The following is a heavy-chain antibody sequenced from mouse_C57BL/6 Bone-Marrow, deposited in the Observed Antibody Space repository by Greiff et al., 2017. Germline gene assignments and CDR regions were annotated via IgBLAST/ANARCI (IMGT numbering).Heavy chain of an antibody. CDR2: INPNNGGT. V-gene: IGHV1-26*01. CDR3: ASRPPYYYGSSSYYFDY. Sequence: VQLQQSGPELVKPGASVKISCKASGYTFTDYYMNWVKQSHGKSLEWIGDINPNNGGTSYNQKFKGKATLTVDKSSSTAYMELRSLTSEDSAVYYCASRPPYYYGSSSYYFDYWGQGTTLTVSS. CDR1: GYTFTDYY. D-gene: IGHD1-1*01. J-gene: IGHJ2*01.